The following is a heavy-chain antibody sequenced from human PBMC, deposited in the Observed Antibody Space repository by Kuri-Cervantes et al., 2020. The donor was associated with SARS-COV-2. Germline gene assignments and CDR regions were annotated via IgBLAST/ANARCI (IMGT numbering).Heavy chain of an antibody. CDR2: ISYDGSNK. J-gene: IGHJ4*02. D-gene: IGHD6-6*01. CDR1: GFPLSGYY. V-gene: IGHV3-30*03. Sequence: GGSLRLSCAASGFPLSGYYMSWIRQAPGKGLEWVAVISYDGSNKYYADSVKGRFTISSDNSKNTLNLQMNSLRAEDTAVYYCAIDNLPGVYSSSSCFDYWGQGTLVTVSS. CDR3: AIDNLPGVYSSSSCFDY.